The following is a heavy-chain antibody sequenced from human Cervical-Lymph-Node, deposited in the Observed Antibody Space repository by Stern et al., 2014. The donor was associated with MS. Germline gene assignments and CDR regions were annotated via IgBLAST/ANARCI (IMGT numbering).Heavy chain of an antibody. D-gene: IGHD6-6*01. CDR1: GASMSSTTYY. Sequence: QVQLQESGPGLVKPSETLSLTCSVSGASMSSTTYYWGWIRQAPGEGLEWIGNMHNSGRTHYNPSLKGRVPISVDTSKTVFSLKLTSATAADTAVYYCARVRSAAPDLPFDFWGQGTLVTVS. CDR2: MHNSGRT. CDR3: ARVRSAAPDLPFDF. V-gene: IGHV4-39*02. J-gene: IGHJ4*02.